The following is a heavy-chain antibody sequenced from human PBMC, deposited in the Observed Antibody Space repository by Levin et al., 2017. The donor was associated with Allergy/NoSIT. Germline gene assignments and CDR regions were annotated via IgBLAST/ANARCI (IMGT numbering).Heavy chain of an antibody. CDR1: GFTFSSNG. D-gene: IGHD6-13*01. CDR2: ISRTGSRT. J-gene: IGHJ4*02. Sequence: GVLKISCAVSGFTFSSNGMTWVRQAPGKGLEWVSSISRTGSRTYYADSVKGRFTISRDNSKNTLSLQMNSLRAEDTAVYYCATGYSSSYYSFVFWGQGTLVTVSS. V-gene: IGHV3-23*01. CDR3: ATGYSSSYYSFVF.